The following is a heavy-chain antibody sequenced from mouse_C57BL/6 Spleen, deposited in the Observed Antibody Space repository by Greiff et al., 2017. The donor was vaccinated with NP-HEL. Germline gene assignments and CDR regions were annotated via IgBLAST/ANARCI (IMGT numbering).Heavy chain of an antibody. Sequence: EVKLMESGGGLVQPGGSLKLSCAASGFTFSDYYMYWVRQTPEKRLEWVAYISNGGGSTYYPDTVKGRFTISRDNAKNTLYLQMSRLKSEDTAMYYCARLLRVYYAMDYWGQGTSVTVSS. D-gene: IGHD1-1*01. CDR2: ISNGGGST. J-gene: IGHJ4*01. CDR1: GFTFSDYY. CDR3: ARLLRVYYAMDY. V-gene: IGHV5-12*01.